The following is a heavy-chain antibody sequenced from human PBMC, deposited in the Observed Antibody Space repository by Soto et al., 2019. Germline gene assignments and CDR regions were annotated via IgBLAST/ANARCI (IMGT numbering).Heavy chain of an antibody. CDR3: ARDLFAD. Sequence: EVQLVESGGGLVQPGGSLRLSCAASGFIFSSYWMSWVRQAPGKGLEWVANIKQDGRERYYVDSVKGRFTISRDNAKDSLYLQMDSLRAEDTAVYYCARDLFADWGQGTLVAVSS. J-gene: IGHJ4*02. V-gene: IGHV3-7*04. CDR1: GFIFSSYW. D-gene: IGHD2-21*01. CDR2: IKQDGRER.